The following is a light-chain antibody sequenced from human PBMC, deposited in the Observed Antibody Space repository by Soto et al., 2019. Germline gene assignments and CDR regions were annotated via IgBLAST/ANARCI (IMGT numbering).Light chain of an antibody. CDR1: SSDVGGYNY. V-gene: IGLV2-14*03. J-gene: IGLJ2*01. CDR3: SSYTTSRTLV. CDR2: DVT. Sequence: ALTQPASVSGSPGQSITISCTGTSSDVGGYNYVSWYQQHPGKAPKLMIYDVTNRPSGISNRFSGSKSGNTASLTISGLQAEDEADYYCSSYTTSRTLVFGGGTKLTVL.